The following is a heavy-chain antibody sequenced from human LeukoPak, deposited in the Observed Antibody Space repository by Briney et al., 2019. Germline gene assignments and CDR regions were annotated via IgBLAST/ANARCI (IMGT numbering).Heavy chain of an antibody. D-gene: IGHD6-13*01. V-gene: IGHV4-59*01. CDR2: IYYSGST. J-gene: IGHJ5*02. CDR3: ARATLIAAAGNWFDP. Sequence: PSETLSLTCTVSGGSISSYYWSWLRQPPGKGLEWFGYIYYSGSTNYNPSLKSRVTISVDTSKNQFSLKLSSVTAADTAVYYCARATLIAAAGNWFDPWGQGTLVTVSS. CDR1: GGSISSYY.